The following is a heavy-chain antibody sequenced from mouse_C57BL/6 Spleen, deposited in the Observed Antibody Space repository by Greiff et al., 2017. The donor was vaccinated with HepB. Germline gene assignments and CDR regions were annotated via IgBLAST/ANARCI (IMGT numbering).Heavy chain of an antibody. Sequence: DVKLVESEGGLVQPGSSMKLSCTASGFTFSDYYMAWVRQVPEKGLEWVANINYDGSSTYYLDSLKSRFIISRDNAKNILYLQMSSLKSEDTATYYCAREGALDSSGYGFAYWGQGTLVTVSA. CDR2: INYDGSST. D-gene: IGHD3-2*02. CDR1: GFTFSDYY. V-gene: IGHV5-16*01. J-gene: IGHJ3*01. CDR3: AREGALDSSGYGFAY.